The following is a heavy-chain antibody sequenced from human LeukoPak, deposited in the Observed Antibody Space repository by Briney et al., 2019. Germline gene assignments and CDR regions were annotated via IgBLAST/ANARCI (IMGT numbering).Heavy chain of an antibody. J-gene: IGHJ3*01. CDR3: ARSDNGGEYAFDV. CDR1: GGSFSGYY. CDR2: INHSGST. D-gene: IGHD2-21*01. V-gene: IGHV4-34*01. Sequence: SETLSLTCAVYGGSFSGYYWSWIRQPPGKGLEWIGEINHSGSTNYNPSLKSRVTISVDTSKNQFSLKLSSVTAADTAVYYCARSDNGGEYAFDVWGQGTMVAVSS.